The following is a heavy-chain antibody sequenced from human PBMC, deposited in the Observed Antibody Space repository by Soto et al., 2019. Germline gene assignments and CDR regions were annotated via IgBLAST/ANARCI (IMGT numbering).Heavy chain of an antibody. V-gene: IGHV4-31*03. CDR1: GGSIRSGVYY. CDR3: AVGVRGVPPFQH. CDR2: IYYSGST. J-gene: IGHJ1*01. D-gene: IGHD3-10*01. Sequence: QVQLQESGPGLVKPSQTLSLTCTVSGGSIRSGVYYWSWIRQHPGKGLEWIGYIYYSGSTYYNASLKSRVTTSVDTSKNQFSLKLSSVTAADTAVYYGAVGVRGVPPFQHWGQGTLVTVSS.